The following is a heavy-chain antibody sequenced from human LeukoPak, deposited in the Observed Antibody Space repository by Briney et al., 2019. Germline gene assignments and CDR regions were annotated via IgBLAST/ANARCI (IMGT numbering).Heavy chain of an antibody. Sequence: QAGGSLRLSCAASGFTFSNYAMSWVRQAPGKGLEWVSSISGSGGSTHYADSVKGRFTISRDKTKNTLYLQMNSLRAEDTAVYYCAKSAYYDASGYYREYYFDYWGQGTLVTVSS. D-gene: IGHD3-22*01. J-gene: IGHJ4*02. V-gene: IGHV3-23*01. CDR1: GFTFSNYA. CDR3: AKSAYYDASGYYREYYFDY. CDR2: ISGSGGST.